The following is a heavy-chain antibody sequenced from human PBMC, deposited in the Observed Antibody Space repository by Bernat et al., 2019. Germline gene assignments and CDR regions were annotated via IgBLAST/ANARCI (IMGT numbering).Heavy chain of an antibody. J-gene: IGHJ6*03. CDR3: ARDKGDYLKENYYYYYMDV. CDR1: GFTVSSNY. V-gene: IGHV3-53*02. Sequence: EVQLVETGGGLIQPGGSLRLSCAASGFTVSSNYMSWVRQAPGKGLEWVSVIYSGGSTYYADSVKGRFTISRDNSKNTPYLQMNSLRAEDTAVYYCARDKGDYLKENYYYYYMDVWGKGTTVTVSS. CDR2: IYSGGST. D-gene: IGHD4-17*01.